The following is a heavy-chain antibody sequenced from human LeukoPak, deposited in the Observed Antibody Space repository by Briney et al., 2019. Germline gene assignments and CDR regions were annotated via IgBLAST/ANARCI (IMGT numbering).Heavy chain of an antibody. J-gene: IGHJ4*02. CDR3: ARGGSGYDYIRYFDY. CDR2: INPNSGGT. D-gene: IGHD5-12*01. CDR1: GYTFTGYY. V-gene: IGHV1-2*02. Sequence: ASVTVSCKASGYTFTGYYMHWVRQAPGQGLEWMGWINPNSGGTNYAQKFQGRVTMTRDTSISTAYMELSRLRSDDTAVYYCARGGSGYDYIRYFDYWGQGTLVTVSS.